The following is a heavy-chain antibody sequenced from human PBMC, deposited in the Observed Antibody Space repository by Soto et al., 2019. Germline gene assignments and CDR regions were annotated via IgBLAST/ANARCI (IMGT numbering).Heavy chain of an antibody. CDR1: GFTFSSYG. CDR2: ISYDGSNK. V-gene: IGHV3-30*18. CDR3: AKLGGGDGYQSQQSEDY. D-gene: IGHD3-16*01. Sequence: QVQLVESGGGVVQPGRSLRLSCAASGFTFSSYGLHWVRQAPGKGLEWVAVISYDGSNKYYADSVKGRFTISRDNSKNTLYLQMNSLRAEDTAVYYCAKLGGGDGYQSQQSEDYWGQGTLVTVSS. J-gene: IGHJ4*02.